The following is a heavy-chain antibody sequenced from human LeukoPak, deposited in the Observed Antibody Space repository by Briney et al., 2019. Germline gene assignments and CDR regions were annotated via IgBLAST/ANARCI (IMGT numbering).Heavy chain of an antibody. Sequence: GGSLRLSCAASGFTFSSYGMHWVRQAPGKGLEWVAVIWYDGSNKYYADSVKGRFTISRDNSKNTLYLQMNSLRAEDTAVYYCARRIMITFGGVIVMTYNDAFDIWGQGTMVTVSS. CDR1: GFTFSSYG. CDR2: IWYDGSNK. CDR3: ARRIMITFGGVIVMTYNDAFDI. V-gene: IGHV3-33*08. J-gene: IGHJ3*02. D-gene: IGHD3-16*02.